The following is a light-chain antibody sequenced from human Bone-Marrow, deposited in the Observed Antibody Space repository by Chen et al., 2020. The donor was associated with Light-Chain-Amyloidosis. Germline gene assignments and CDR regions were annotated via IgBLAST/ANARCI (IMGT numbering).Light chain of an antibody. J-gene: IGKJ4*01. CDR2: GSS. Sequence: EIVLTQSPGTLSLSPGEGANLSCRASQTISSNYLTWYQQKFGQAPRLLIYGSSSRATGIPDRFTGSGSGTDLTLTINRLEPEDFAMYYCKQDGTSPLTFGGGTKVEIK. CDR1: QTISSNY. V-gene: IGKV3-20*01. CDR3: KQDGTSPLT.